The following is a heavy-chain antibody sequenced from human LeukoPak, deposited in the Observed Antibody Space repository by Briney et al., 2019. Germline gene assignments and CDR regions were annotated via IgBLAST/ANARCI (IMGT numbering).Heavy chain of an antibody. J-gene: IGHJ4*02. CDR1: GFTFSSYA. CDR3: GKGVAFDY. V-gene: IGHV3-23*01. Sequence: GGSLRLSCAASGFTFSSYAMSCVRHAPGKRLECVSAISGSGGSTYYADSVKGQLTISRDNSKNTLYLQMNCLRAEDTAVYYSGKGVAFDYWGQGALVT. CDR2: ISGSGGST.